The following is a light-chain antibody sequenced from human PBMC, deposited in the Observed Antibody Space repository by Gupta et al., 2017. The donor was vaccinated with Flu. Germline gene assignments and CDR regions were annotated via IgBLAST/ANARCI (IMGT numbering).Light chain of an antibody. CDR2: DVS. Sequence: QSALTQPASVSGSPGQSITISCTGTSSDVGGYNYVSWYQQYPGKAPKLMIYDVSNRPSGVSNRFSGSKFGNTASLTISGLQAEDEADYYCSSYTSSTTRVFGGGTKLTVL. CDR1: SSDVGGYNY. CDR3: SSYTSSTTRV. J-gene: IGLJ3*02. V-gene: IGLV2-14*01.